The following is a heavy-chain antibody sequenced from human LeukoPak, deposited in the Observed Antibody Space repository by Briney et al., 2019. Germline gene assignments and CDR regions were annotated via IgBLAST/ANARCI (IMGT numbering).Heavy chain of an antibody. D-gene: IGHD4-23*01. CDR2: FDPEDGET. CDR1: GYTLTELS. V-gene: IGHV1-24*01. CDR3: ATASVGTSLYYGMDV. Sequence: GASVKVSCKVSGYTLTELSMHWVRQAPGKGLEWMGGFDPEDGETIYAQKFQGRVTVTEDTSTDTAYMELSSLRSEDTAVYYCATASVGTSLYYGMDVWGQGTTVTVSS. J-gene: IGHJ6*02.